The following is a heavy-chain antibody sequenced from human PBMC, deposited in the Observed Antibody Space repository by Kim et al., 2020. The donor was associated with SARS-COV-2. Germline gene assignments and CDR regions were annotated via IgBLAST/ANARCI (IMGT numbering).Heavy chain of an antibody. CDR3: AKDKAIVFRGQVD. CDR1: GFTFGDYA. Sequence: GGSLRLSCAASGFTFGDYAMHWVRQAPGKGLEWVSGISWNSGSIGYADSVKGRFTISRDNAKNSLYLQMNSLRLEDTALYYCAKDKAIVFRGQVDWGQGTLVTVSS. D-gene: IGHD3-10*01. CDR2: ISWNSGSI. J-gene: IGHJ4*02. V-gene: IGHV3-9*01.